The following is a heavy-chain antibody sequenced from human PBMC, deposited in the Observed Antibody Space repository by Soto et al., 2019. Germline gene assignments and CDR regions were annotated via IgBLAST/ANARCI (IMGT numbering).Heavy chain of an antibody. V-gene: IGHV3-23*01. Sequence: EVQLLESGGGLVQPGGSLRLSCAASGFAASSYAMSWVRQAPGQGLVLVLALCGSGSNTDYADAVKARFTISRDTSNNTLFLQMNSLRAEDTALYYCAKAVPYFDWLVRPWNAMDVWGQGTTVTASS. CDR2: LCGSGSNT. CDR3: AKAVPYFDWLVRPWNAMDV. CDR1: GFAASSYA. D-gene: IGHD3-9*01. J-gene: IGHJ6*02.